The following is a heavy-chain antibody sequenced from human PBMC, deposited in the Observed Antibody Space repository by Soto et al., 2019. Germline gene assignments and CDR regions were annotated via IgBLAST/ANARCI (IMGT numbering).Heavy chain of an antibody. CDR1: GFTFRNYG. Sequence: SLRLSCAASGFTFRNYGMNWVRQAPGKGLEWVSYIGIGSSTKYYADSVKGRFTISRDNAKNSLYLQMNSLRAEDTAVYYCARDQLYYNDISGRPLNAFDVWGHGTMVTVSS. CDR3: ARDQLYYNDISGRPLNAFDV. V-gene: IGHV3-48*01. CDR2: IGIGSSTK. D-gene: IGHD3-22*01. J-gene: IGHJ3*01.